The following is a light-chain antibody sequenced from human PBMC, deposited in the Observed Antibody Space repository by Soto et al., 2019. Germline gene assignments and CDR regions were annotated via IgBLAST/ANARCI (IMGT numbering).Light chain of an antibody. J-gene: IGKJ1*01. CDR1: QSVSSN. CDR2: GAS. CDR3: QEYDKWTRT. Sequence: EIVMTQSPATLSVSPGERATLSCRASQSVSSNLAWYQQKPGQAPRLLIYGASTRATGIPARFSGSGSGTEFTLTISNLKSEDFAVYHCQEYDKWTRTFGQGTKVDIK. V-gene: IGKV3-15*01.